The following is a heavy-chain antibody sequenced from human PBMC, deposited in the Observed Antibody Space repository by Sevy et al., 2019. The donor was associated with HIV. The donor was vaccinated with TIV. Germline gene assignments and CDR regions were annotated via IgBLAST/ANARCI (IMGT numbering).Heavy chain of an antibody. CDR1: GFTFSSYG. Sequence: GGSLRLSCAASGFTFSSYGMHWVRQAPGKGLEWVAVIWYDGSNKYYADSVKGRFTISRDNSKNTLYLQMNSLRAEDTAVYYCARDGVVDTAMVYYYYGMDVWGQGTTVTVSS. CDR3: ARDGVVDTAMVYYYYGMDV. J-gene: IGHJ6*02. CDR2: IWYDGSNK. D-gene: IGHD5-18*01. V-gene: IGHV3-33*01.